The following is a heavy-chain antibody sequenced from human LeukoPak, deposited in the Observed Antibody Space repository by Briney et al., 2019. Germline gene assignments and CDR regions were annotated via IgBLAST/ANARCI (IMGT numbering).Heavy chain of an antibody. CDR2: ISAYNGNT. J-gene: IGHJ4*02. CDR3: ACPHLWSGYDY. V-gene: IGHV1-18*01. D-gene: IGHD3-3*01. CDR1: GYTFISYG. Sequence: ASVKVYCKASGYTFISYGISWGRQAAGQGLQWMGWISAYNGNTNYAQKLQGRVTMTTDTSTSTAYMELRSLRSDDTAVYYCACPHLWSGYDYWGQGTLVTVSS.